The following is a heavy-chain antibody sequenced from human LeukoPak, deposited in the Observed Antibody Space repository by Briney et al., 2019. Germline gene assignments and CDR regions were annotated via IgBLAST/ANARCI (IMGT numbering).Heavy chain of an antibody. CDR3: ARGPTGYGSGVYGMDV. V-gene: IGHV1-8*01. CDR2: MNPNSGNT. D-gene: IGHD3-10*01. Sequence: ASVKVSCKASGYTFTSYDINWVRQATGQGLEWMGWMNPNSGNTGYAQKFQGRVTMTRNTSISTAYMELSSLRSEDMAVYYCARGPTGYGSGVYGMDVWGQGTTVTVSS. J-gene: IGHJ6*02. CDR1: GYTFTSYD.